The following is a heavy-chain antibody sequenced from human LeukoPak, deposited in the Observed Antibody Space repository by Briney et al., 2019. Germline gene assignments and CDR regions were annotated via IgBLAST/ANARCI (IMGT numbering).Heavy chain of an antibody. CDR2: ISSSVSTT. J-gene: IGHJ3*02. V-gene: IGHV3-11*01. D-gene: IGHD5-18*01. CDR1: GFTFSVYY. CDR3: TRDPIQLSSRANAFDI. Sequence: GGSLRLSCAASGFTFSVYYMSWVRQAPGKGLGWVSYISSSVSTTYYADSVKGRFTISRDHAKNSPYLQMNSLRAEDTAVYYCTRDPIQLSSRANAFDIWGQGTMVTVSS.